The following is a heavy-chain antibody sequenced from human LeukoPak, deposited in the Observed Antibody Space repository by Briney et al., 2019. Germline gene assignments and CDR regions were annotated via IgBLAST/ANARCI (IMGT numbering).Heavy chain of an antibody. V-gene: IGHV4-38-2*02. J-gene: IGHJ4*02. D-gene: IGHD5-12*01. Sequence: SETLSLTCTVSGYSISSGYYWGWIRQPPGKGLEWFGSIYHSGSASYNPSLKSRVTISVDTSKNQFSLRLSSVTAADTAVYYCARVRMSSGYEYYFDYWGQGTLVTVSS. CDR1: GYSISSGYY. CDR3: ARVRMSSGYEYYFDY. CDR2: IYHSGSA.